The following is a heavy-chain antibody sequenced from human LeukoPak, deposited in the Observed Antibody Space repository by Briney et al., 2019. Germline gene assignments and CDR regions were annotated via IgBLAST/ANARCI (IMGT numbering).Heavy chain of an antibody. CDR3: AREGLYSGSYFFDY. J-gene: IGHJ4*02. CDR1: GFTFSSYA. CDR2: ISSNGGST. D-gene: IGHD1-26*01. V-gene: IGHV3-64*01. Sequence: PGGSLRLSCAASGFTFSSYAMHWVRQAPGRGLEYVSAISSNGGSTYYANSVKGRFTISRDNSKNTLYLQMGSLRADDMAVYYCAREGLYSGSYFFDYWGQGTLVTVSS.